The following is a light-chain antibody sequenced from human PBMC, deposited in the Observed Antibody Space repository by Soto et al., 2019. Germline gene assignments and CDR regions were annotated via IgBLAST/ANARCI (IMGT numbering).Light chain of an antibody. CDR2: DAS. CDR1: QTVSIH. CDR3: QQYANWPLT. V-gene: IGKV3-15*01. Sequence: IVMTQSPDTLSVSPGERATHSCRASQTVSIHLAWYQQQPGQAPRLLIYDASTRATDIPARFSGTGSGTDFTLTISSLQSEDFAVYYCQQYANWPLTFGGGTKVEIQ. J-gene: IGKJ4*01.